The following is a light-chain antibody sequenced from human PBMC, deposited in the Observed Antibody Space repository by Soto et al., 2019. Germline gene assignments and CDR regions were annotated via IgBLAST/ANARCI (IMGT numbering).Light chain of an antibody. CDR2: SAS. Sequence: EIVMTQSPATLSVSPGERATLSCRASQSVCTYLAWYQQKPGQAPRLLIYSASTRATGIPARFSGGGSGTEFTLTISSLQSEDFAVYICQQYNDWPPTWTFGQGTKVEIK. CDR3: QQYNDWPPTWT. V-gene: IGKV3-15*01. CDR1: QSVCTY. J-gene: IGKJ1*01.